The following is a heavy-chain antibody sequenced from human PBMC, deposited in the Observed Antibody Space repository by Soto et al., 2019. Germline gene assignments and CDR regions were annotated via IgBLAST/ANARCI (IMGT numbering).Heavy chain of an antibody. CDR1: GGSVSSGSYH. Sequence: SETLSLTCTVSGGSVSSGSYHWSWIRQPPGKGLEWIGYIYYSGSTNYNPSLKSRVTISVDTSKNQFSLKLSSVTAADTAVYYCARSRYYYDSSGFDIWGHGTMVTVSS. CDR2: IYYSGST. V-gene: IGHV4-61*01. J-gene: IGHJ3*02. D-gene: IGHD3-22*01. CDR3: ARSRYYYDSSGFDI.